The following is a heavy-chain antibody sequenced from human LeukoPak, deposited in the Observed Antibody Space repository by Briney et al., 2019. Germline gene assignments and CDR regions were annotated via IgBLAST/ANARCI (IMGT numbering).Heavy chain of an antibody. CDR3: ASEYSSGWTDAFDI. Sequence: GGSLRLSCAASGFTFSSYSMNWVRQAPGKGLEWVSSISSSSSYIYYADSVKGRFTISRDNAKNSLYLQMNSLRAEDTAVYYCASEYSSGWTDAFDIWGQGTMVTVSS. J-gene: IGHJ3*02. D-gene: IGHD6-19*01. CDR2: ISSSSSYI. CDR1: GFTFSSYS. V-gene: IGHV3-21*01.